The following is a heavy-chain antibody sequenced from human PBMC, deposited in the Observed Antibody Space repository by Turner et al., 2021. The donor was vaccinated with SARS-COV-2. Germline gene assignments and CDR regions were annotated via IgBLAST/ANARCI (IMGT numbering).Heavy chain of an antibody. CDR1: GFTFSSYG. V-gene: IGHV3-30*18. Sequence: QVQLVESGGGVVQPGRSLRLSCAASGFTFSSYGMHWFRQAPGKGLEWVAVISYDGNNKFYADSVKGRFTISRGNSKNTLYLQMNSLRAEDTAVYYCAKGFGDYVDYWGQGTLVTVSS. J-gene: IGHJ4*02. CDR3: AKGFGDYVDY. CDR2: ISYDGNNK. D-gene: IGHD3-16*01.